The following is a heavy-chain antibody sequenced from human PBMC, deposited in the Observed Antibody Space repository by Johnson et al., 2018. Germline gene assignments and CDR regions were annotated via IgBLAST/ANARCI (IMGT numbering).Heavy chain of an antibody. Sequence: VQLVESGGGLVQPGLSLRLSCTASGFTSGDYAMSWFRQAPGTGLAWLCFISSKAYGGTTEYAASVKGRFTISRDDSKSIAYLQMNSLKTEDTAVYYCSRVRSRNAAEYFQHWGQGTLVTVSS. J-gene: IGHJ1*01. V-gene: IGHV3-49*03. CDR1: GFTSGDYA. CDR3: SRVRSRNAAEYFQH. CDR2: ISSKAYGGTT.